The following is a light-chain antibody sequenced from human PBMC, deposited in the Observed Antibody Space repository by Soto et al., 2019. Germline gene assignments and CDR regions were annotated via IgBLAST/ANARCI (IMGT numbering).Light chain of an antibody. Sequence: QSALTQPPSASGPPGQSVTISCTGSSRDVGGYNYVSWYQQHPGKAPKLIIFEVTKRPSGVPDRFSGSKSANTASLTVSGLQAEDEAEYYCTSYAGANTLVFGGGTKLTVL. CDR2: EVT. V-gene: IGLV2-8*01. CDR1: SRDVGGYNY. CDR3: TSYAGANTLV. J-gene: IGLJ2*01.